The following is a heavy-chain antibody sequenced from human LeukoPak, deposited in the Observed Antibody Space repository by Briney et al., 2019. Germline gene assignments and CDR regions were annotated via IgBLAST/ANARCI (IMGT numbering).Heavy chain of an antibody. CDR2: ISYDGSNK. V-gene: IGHV3-30-3*01. CDR1: GFTFSSYA. CDR3: ARARYCGGDCYSRAFDY. D-gene: IGHD2-21*02. J-gene: IGHJ4*02. Sequence: GRSLRLSCAASGFTFSSYAMHWVRQAPGKGLEWVAVISYDGSNKYYADSVKGRFTISRDNSKNTLYLQMNSLRAEDTAVYYCARARYCGGDCYSRAFDYWGQGTLVTVSS.